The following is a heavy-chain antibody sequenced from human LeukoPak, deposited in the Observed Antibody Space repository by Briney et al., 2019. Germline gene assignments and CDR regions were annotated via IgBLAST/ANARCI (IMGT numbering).Heavy chain of an antibody. CDR3: ATVLRITMVRGIISDY. D-gene: IGHD3-10*01. V-gene: IGHV1-24*01. CDR1: GYTLTELS. Sequence: GSVKVSCKVSGYTLTELSMHWVRQAPGKGLEWMGGFDPEDGETIYAQKFQGRVTMTEDTSTDTSYMELSSLRSEDTAVYYCATVLRITMVRGIISDYWGQGTLVTVSS. J-gene: IGHJ4*02. CDR2: FDPEDGET.